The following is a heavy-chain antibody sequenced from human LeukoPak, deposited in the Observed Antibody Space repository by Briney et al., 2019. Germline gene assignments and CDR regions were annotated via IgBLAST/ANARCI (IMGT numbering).Heavy chain of an antibody. CDR3: ARDYYDSVWGSYRPPYYFDY. D-gene: IGHD3-16*02. J-gene: IGHJ4*02. Sequence: ASVKVSCKASVYTFTSYVIRWVRQAPGQGLEWMGWISAYNGNTNYAQKLQGRVTMTTDTSTSTAYMELRSLRSDDTAVYYCARDYYDSVWGSYRPPYYFDYWGQGTLVTVSS. V-gene: IGHV1-18*01. CDR1: VYTFTSYV. CDR2: ISAYNGNT.